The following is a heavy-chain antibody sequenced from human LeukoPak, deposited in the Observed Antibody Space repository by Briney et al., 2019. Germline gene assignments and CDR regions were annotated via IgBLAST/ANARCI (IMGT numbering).Heavy chain of an antibody. D-gene: IGHD1-26*01. J-gene: IGHJ4*02. CDR3: ARAKIIVGATRGNYFDY. CDR2: ISYDGSNK. CDR1: GFTFSSYG. Sequence: GGSLRLSCAASGFTFSSYGMHWVRQAPGKGLEWVAVISYDGSNKYYADSVKGRFTISRDNSKNTLYLQMNSLRAEDTAVYYCARAKIIVGATRGNYFDYWGQGTLVTVSS. V-gene: IGHV3-30*03.